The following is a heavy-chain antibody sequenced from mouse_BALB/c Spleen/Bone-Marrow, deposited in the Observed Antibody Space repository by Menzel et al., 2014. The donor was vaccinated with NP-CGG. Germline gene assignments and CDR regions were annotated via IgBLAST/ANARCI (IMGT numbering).Heavy chain of an antibody. D-gene: IGHD1-2*01. CDR3: ARPGYYGYQNV. V-gene: IGHV4-1*02. CDR1: GFDFSRYW. J-gene: IGHJ1*01. Sequence: EVKLMESGGGLVQPGGSLKLSCAASGFDFSRYWMTWVRQAPGKGLEWIGEINPDSRTINYTPSLKDKFIISRDNAKNTLYLQMSKVRSEDTALYYCARPGYYGYQNVWGAETTITVSS. CDR2: INPDSRTI.